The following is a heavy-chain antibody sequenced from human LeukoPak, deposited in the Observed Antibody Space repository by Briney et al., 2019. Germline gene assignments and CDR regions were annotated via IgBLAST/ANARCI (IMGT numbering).Heavy chain of an antibody. CDR1: GLTFSIHW. CDR3: TKAPGGYSYGYGYFDY. D-gene: IGHD5-18*01. J-gene: IGHJ4*02. CDR2: INQDGSDK. V-gene: IGHV3-7*03. Sequence: GGSLRLSCAASGLTFSIHWMNWVRQAPGKGLECVANINQDGSDKYYVDSVKGRFTISRDNTKNSLYLQMNSLRAEDTALYYCTKAPGGYSYGYGYFDYWGQGTLVTVSS.